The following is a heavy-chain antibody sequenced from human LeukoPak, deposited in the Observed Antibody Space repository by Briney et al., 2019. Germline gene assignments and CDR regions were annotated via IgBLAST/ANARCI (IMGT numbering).Heavy chain of an antibody. Sequence: GESLKISCKGSGYSFSSYWIAWVRQMPGKGLEWMGIIYPGDSDTRYSPSFQGQVIISADKSINTAYLQWSSLKASDTAMYYCPIVTLGHGMDVWGQGTTVTVSS. D-gene: IGHD2-21*01. CDR3: PIVTLGHGMDV. CDR2: IYPGDSDT. V-gene: IGHV5-51*01. CDR1: GYSFSSYW. J-gene: IGHJ6*02.